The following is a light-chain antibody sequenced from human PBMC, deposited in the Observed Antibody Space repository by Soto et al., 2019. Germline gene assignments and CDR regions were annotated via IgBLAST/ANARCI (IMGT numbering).Light chain of an antibody. Sequence: EIVMTQSPATLSLSPGEKVTLSCRASQLVRGSQVAWYQQKPGEAPRLLIFGASIRATGIPARFSGDGSGTDFTLTISRLEHEDCAVYDCQQYNNWIGTFGGGTKVDIK. V-gene: IGKV3-15*01. CDR1: QLVRGSQ. CDR3: QQYNNWIGT. J-gene: IGKJ4*01. CDR2: GAS.